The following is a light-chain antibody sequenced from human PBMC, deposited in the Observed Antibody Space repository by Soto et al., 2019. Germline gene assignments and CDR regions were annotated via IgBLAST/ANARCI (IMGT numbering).Light chain of an antibody. CDR2: DAP. V-gene: IGKV3-11*01. J-gene: IGKJ1*01. CDR1: QSVGSY. CDR3: QQRGNWPRT. Sequence: EIVMTQSPATLSVSPGERVTLSCRASQSVGSYLAWYQQKPGQAPRLLIYDAPNRATGIPARFSGSGSGTDFTLTISSLEPEDFAVYYCQQRGNWPRTFGQGTKVDIK.